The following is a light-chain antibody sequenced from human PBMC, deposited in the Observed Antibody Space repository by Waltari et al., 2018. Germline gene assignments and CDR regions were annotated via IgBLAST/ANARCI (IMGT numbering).Light chain of an antibody. Sequence: DIQMTQSPSTLSASLGDRVTITCRASQSINNQLAWYQQKPGKGPKLLMYKASSLESGVPSRFSGSGSGTEFTLTISSLQPDDFATYYCQQCQSYWTFGQGTKVEIK. CDR3: QQCQSYWT. J-gene: IGKJ1*01. V-gene: IGKV1-5*03. CDR1: QSINNQ. CDR2: KAS.